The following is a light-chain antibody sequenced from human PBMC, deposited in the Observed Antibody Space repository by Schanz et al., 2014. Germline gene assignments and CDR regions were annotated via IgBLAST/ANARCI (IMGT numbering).Light chain of an antibody. V-gene: IGKV3-20*01. J-gene: IGKJ4*01. CDR1: QSISGYD. Sequence: EIVLTQSPGTLSLSPGERATLSCKASQSISGYDLAWHQQKPGQAPRLLIYGAFDRATGIPDRFSGSGSGTVFTLTISRLEPEDFAVYYCQQYSKSPLTFGGGTKVEI. CDR3: QQYSKSPLT. CDR2: GAF.